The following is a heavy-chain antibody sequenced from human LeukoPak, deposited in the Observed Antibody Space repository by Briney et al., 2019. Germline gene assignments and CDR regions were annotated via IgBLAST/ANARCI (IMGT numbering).Heavy chain of an antibody. CDR2: ISGNGGST. J-gene: IGHJ4*02. D-gene: IGHD1-26*01. Sequence: GGSLRLSCSASGSTFSNYGMSWVRQAPGKGLEWVSAISGNGGSTYYADSVKGRFTISRDNSKNTLYLQMNSLRAEDTAVYYCAKDGYSGSSARVDYWGQGTLVTVSS. V-gene: IGHV3-23*01. CDR1: GSTFSNYG. CDR3: AKDGYSGSSARVDY.